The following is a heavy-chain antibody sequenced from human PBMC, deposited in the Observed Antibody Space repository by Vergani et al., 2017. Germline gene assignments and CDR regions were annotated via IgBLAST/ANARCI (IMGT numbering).Heavy chain of an antibody. J-gene: IGHJ6*03. Sequence: QTTLKESGPTLVKPTQTLTLTCTFSGFSLNTRGVSVAWIRQPPGKALDWLALIYWNDEQHYSPSLNNRVTITKDTSKNQVVLTMTNMDYVDTGTYYCVYRKTECGTTGCFYPFDYYYYMDVWGKGTTVTVSS. D-gene: IGHD1-7*01. V-gene: IGHV2-5*04. CDR1: GFSLNTRGVS. CDR3: VYRKTECGTTGCFYPFDYYYYMDV. CDR2: IYWNDEQ.